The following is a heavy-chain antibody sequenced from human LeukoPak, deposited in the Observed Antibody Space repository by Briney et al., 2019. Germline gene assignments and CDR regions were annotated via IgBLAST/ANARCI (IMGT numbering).Heavy chain of an antibody. CDR2: MNPNSGNT. V-gene: IGHV1-8*01. J-gene: IGHJ6*03. D-gene: IGHD3-10*01. CDR3: ARGLGSQGYYYYYMDV. CDR1: GYTFTSYD. Sequence: ASVKVSCKASGYTFTSYDINWVRQATGQGLEWMGWMNPNSGNTGYAQKFQGRVTMTRNTSISTAYMELSSLRSEDTAVYYCARGLGSQGYYYYYMDVWGKGTTVTVSS.